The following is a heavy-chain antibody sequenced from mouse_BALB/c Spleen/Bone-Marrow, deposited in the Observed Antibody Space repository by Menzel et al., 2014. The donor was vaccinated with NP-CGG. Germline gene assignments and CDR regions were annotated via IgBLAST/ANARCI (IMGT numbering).Heavy chain of an antibody. Sequence: EVKLQESGGGLVQPGGSMKLSCVASGFTFSNYWMNWVRQSPEKGLEWVAETRLKSNNYATHYAESVKGRFTISRDDSKSSVYLQMNNLRAEDTGIYYCTRPRDGYSFAYWGQGTLVTVSA. CDR2: TRLKSNNYAT. CDR3: TRPRDGYSFAY. V-gene: IGHV6-6*02. D-gene: IGHD2-3*01. J-gene: IGHJ3*01. CDR1: GFTFSNYW.